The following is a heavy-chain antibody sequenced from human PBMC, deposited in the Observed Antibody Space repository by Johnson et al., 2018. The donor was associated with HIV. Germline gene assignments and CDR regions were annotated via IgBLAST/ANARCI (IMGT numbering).Heavy chain of an antibody. V-gene: IGHV3-53*01. Sequence: EVQLVESGGGLIQPGGSLRLSCAASGFTVSSNYMSWVRQAPGKGLEWVSVIYSGGSTYQADSVKGRFTISRDNSKNTLYLQMNSLRAEDTAVYYCASRPGGDFCSGGSCRPNPYDGFDIWGQGTKVTVSS. D-gene: IGHD2-15*01. CDR2: IYSGGST. CDR3: ASRPGGDFCSGGSCRPNPYDGFDI. CDR1: GFTVSSNY. J-gene: IGHJ3*02.